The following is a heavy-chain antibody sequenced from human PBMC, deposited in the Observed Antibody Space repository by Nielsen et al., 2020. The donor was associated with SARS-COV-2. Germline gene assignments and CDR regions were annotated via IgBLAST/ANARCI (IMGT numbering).Heavy chain of an antibody. J-gene: IGHJ6*02. CDR3: AKSWTVTTDGDSYYYYAMDV. CDR2: TYYRSKWYN. Sequence: SQTLSLTCAISGDSVSSNSAAWNWIRQSPSRGLEWLGRTYYRSKWYNDYAVSVKSRITINPDTSKNQFSLQLNSVTPEDTAVYYCAKSWTVTTDGDSYYYYAMDVWGQGTTVTVSS. V-gene: IGHV6-1*01. CDR1: GDSVSSNSAA. D-gene: IGHD4-17*01.